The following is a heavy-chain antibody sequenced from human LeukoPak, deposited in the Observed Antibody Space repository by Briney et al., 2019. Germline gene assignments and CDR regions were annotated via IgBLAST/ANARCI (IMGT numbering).Heavy chain of an antibody. CDR2: IYYSGST. Sequence: PSETLSLTCTVSGGSFSSGGYYWSWIRQHPGKGLEWIGYIYYSGSTYYNPSLKSRVTISVDTSKNQFSLKLSSVTAADTAMYYCARDSGYSSSWYYIDYWGQGTLVTVSS. D-gene: IGHD6-13*01. CDR3: ARDSGYSSSWYYIDY. J-gene: IGHJ4*02. CDR1: GGSFSSGGYY. V-gene: IGHV4-31*03.